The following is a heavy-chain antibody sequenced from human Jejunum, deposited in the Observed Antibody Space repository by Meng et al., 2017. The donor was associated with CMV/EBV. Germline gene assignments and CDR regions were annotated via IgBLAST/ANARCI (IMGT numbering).Heavy chain of an antibody. D-gene: IGHD5-18*01. V-gene: IGHV4-38-2*02. J-gene: IGHJ4*02. Sequence: SGYSCSRGYSWGWIRQPAGGGLGFIGSIHHHGNTYYSPSLKSRVTISVDTSRNQFSLKLSSVTAADTAVYYCTRGLGSYGSRIDYWGQGTLVTVSS. CDR1: GYSCSRGYS. CDR2: IHHHGNT. CDR3: TRGLGSYGSRIDY.